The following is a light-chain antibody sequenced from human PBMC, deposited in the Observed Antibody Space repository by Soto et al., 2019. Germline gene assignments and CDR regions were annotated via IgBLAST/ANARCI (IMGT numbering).Light chain of an antibody. J-gene: IGKJ2*01. V-gene: IGKV3-11*01. Sequence: EIVLTQSPATLSLSPGERATLSCRASQSVSSYLAWYQQKPGQAPRLLIYDASNRATGTPARFSGSGSGTDFTLTISSLEPEDFVVYYCQQRSNFGQGTKVDIK. CDR2: DAS. CDR1: QSVSSY. CDR3: QQRSN.